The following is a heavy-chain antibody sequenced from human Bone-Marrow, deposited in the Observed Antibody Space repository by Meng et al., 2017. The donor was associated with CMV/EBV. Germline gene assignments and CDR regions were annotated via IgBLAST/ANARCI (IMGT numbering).Heavy chain of an antibody. Sequence: SETLSLTCAVYGGSFSGYYWSWIRQPPGKGLEWIGEINHSGSTNYNPSLKSRVTISVDTSKNQFSLKLSSVTAADTAVYYCARGRIAARPSKYYYYYGMDVWGQGTAVTVSS. CDR2: INHSGST. CDR3: ARGRIAARPSKYYYYYGMDV. J-gene: IGHJ6*02. D-gene: IGHD6-6*01. V-gene: IGHV4-34*01. CDR1: GGSFSGYY.